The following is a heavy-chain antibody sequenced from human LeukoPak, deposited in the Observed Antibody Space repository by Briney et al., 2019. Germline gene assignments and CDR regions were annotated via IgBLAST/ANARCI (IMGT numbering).Heavy chain of an antibody. CDR2: IYTSGST. Sequence: SETLSLTCTVSGGSISSYYWSWIRQPAGKGLEWIGRIYTSGSTNYNPSLKSRVTISVDTSKNQFSLKLSSVTAADTAVYYCARGYYYGSGSYYNIPFDYWGQGTLVTVSS. V-gene: IGHV4-4*07. CDR1: GGSISSYY. D-gene: IGHD3-10*01. CDR3: ARGYYYGSGSYYNIPFDY. J-gene: IGHJ4*02.